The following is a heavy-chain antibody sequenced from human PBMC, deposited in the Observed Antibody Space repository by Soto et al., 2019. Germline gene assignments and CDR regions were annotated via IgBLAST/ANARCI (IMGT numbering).Heavy chain of an antibody. D-gene: IGHD1-26*01. J-gene: IGHJ6*02. CDR2: INPNTSAT. V-gene: IGHV1-2*02. CDR1: GYIFTGYC. Sequence: ASVKVSCKASGYIFTGYCIQWLRQAPGQGLEWVGCINPNTSATNYAQKFQGRVTMTRDMSLGAAYLELTSMRPADTALYSCARIPWGRDHYRGMDVCGQGITVTVSS. CDR3: ARIPWGRDHYRGMDV.